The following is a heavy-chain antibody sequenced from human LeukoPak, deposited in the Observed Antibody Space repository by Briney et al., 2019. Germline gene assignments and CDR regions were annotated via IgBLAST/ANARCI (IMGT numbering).Heavy chain of an antibody. J-gene: IGHJ4*02. CDR3: AKASDFWSGYGDY. CDR1: GYTFSSYG. V-gene: IGHV3-30*18. CDR2: ILFDGSNE. Sequence: GGSLRLSCEASGYTFSSYGMHWVRQAPGKGLEWVASILFDGSNEYYVESVKGRFTISRDDSKNTLYLQMNSLRAEDTAVYYCAKASDFWSGYGDYWGQGTLVTVSS. D-gene: IGHD3-3*01.